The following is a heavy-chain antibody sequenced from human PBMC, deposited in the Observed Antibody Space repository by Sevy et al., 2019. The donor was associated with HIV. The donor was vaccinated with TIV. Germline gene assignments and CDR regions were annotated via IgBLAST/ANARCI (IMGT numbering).Heavy chain of an antibody. CDR2: FDPVNGKS. CDR1: DFTLIDLS. Sequence: ASVKVSCKVSDFTLIDLSMHWVRQAPGKGLEWMGGFDPVNGKSIYALQFQGRLTLTEDTFIDTAYLELSSLTSEDTAVYDWSPRGSGWQFDAGDIWGQGTMVTVSS. J-gene: IGHJ3*02. V-gene: IGHV1-24*01. CDR3: SPRGSGWQFDAGDI. D-gene: IGHD6-25*01.